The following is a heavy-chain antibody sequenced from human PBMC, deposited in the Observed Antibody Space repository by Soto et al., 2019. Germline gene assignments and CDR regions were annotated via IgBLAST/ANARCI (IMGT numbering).Heavy chain of an antibody. J-gene: IGHJ4*02. CDR2: FTPILGVA. CDR1: GVTFNNST. V-gene: IGHV1-69*02. D-gene: IGHD2-8*02. CDR3: ARPSTTATGGVEH. Sequence: QVQLVQSGAEVKQPGSSVKVSCKASGVTFNNSTVNWVRQAPGQGIEWMGRFTPILGVANNAQKFQGRLTLSVEKSTRTAYMEISSLRSEDTAVYYCARPSTTATGGVEHWGQGTLVIVSS.